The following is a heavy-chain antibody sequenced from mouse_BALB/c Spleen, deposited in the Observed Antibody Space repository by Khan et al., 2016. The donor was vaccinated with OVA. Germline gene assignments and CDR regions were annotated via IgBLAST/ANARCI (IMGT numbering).Heavy chain of an antibody. Sequence: EVELVESGGGLVQPGGSRKLSCAASGFTFSDYGLAWVQQAPGKGPEWVAFISSLAYSIYYADTVTGRFTISRENAKNTLYLEMSSLRSEDTAMXYCARSWAMDYWGQGTSVTVSS. CDR3: ARSWAMDY. CDR1: GFTFSDYG. CDR2: ISSLAYSI. J-gene: IGHJ4*01. V-gene: IGHV5-15*02.